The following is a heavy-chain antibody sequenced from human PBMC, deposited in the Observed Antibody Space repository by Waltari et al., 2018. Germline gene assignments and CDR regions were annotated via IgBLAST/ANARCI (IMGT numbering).Heavy chain of an antibody. J-gene: IGHJ4*02. V-gene: IGHV4-39*01. CDR1: GGSISSSNYY. D-gene: IGHD1-26*01. CDR2: IYYSGST. Sequence: QLQLQESGPGLVKPSETLSLTCTVSGGSISSSNYYWGWIGQPPGKGLEWIGNIYYSGSTYYNPSLKSRVTTYIDTSRNQFSLKLSSVTAADTAVYFCARLDSRSGSYYFDYWGQGTLVTVSS. CDR3: ARLDSRSGSYYFDY.